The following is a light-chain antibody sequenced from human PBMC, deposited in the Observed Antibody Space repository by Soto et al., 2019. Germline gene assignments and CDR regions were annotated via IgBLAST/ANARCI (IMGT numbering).Light chain of an antibody. CDR3: NSYTSSRTYV. CDR1: SSDVGGYDH. Sequence: QSALTQPASVSGSPTQSIAISCTGTSSDVGGYDHVSWYQQHPGKAPKLMIYDVSTRSSGVSDRFSGSKSGNTASLTISGLQAEDEADYYCNSYTSSRTYVFGTGTKVTVL. V-gene: IGLV2-14*03. CDR2: DVS. J-gene: IGLJ1*01.